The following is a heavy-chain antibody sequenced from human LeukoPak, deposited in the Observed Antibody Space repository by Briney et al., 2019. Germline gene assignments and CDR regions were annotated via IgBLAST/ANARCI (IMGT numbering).Heavy chain of an antibody. V-gene: IGHV3-30*02. CDR1: GFTFSSYG. J-gene: IGHJ4*02. CDR3: ATDGGPAYSSSWYLY. D-gene: IGHD6-13*01. CDR2: IRYDGSNK. Sequence: PGGSLRLSCAASGFTFSSYGMHWVRQAPGKGLEWVAFIRYDGSNKYYADSVKGRFTISRDNSKNTLYLQMNSLRAEDTAVYYCATDGGPAYSSSWYLYWGQGSLVTVSS.